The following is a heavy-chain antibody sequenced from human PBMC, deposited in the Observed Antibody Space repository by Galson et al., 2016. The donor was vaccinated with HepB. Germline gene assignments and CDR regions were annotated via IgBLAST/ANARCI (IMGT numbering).Heavy chain of an antibody. CDR1: GFVFSNFG. V-gene: IGHV3-23*01. CDR3: AKERLVRRIFDH. Sequence: SLRLSCAASGFVFSNFGLSWVRQAPGKGLEWVASISPRRTTYYSDSVQGRFTISRDNSNNTLYLQMNGLRAEDTAVYYCAKERLVRRIFDHWSQGTLLTVSS. J-gene: IGHJ4*02. CDR2: ISPRRTT. D-gene: IGHD1-1*01.